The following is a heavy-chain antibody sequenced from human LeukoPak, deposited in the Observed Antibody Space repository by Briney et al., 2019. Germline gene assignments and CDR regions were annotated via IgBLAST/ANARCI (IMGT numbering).Heavy chain of an antibody. CDR2: IYYSGST. CDR1: GGSVSSGSYY. Sequence: PSETLSLTCTVSGGSVSSGSYYWSWIRQPPGKGLEWIGYIYYSGSTNYNPSLKSRVTISVDTSKNQSSLKLSSVTAADTAVYYCAREDRSSWYSGSYFDYWGQGTLVTVSS. D-gene: IGHD6-13*01. CDR3: AREDRSSWYSGSYFDY. J-gene: IGHJ4*02. V-gene: IGHV4-61*01.